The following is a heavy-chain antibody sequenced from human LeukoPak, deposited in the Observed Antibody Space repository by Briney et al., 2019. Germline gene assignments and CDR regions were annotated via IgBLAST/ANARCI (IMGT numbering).Heavy chain of an antibody. CDR2: INHSGST. CDR1: GGSFSGYY. CDR3: ARQTYSGYDLHNWFDP. J-gene: IGHJ5*02. V-gene: IGHV4-34*01. Sequence: PSETLSPACAVYGGSFSGYYWSWIRQPPGKGLEWIGEINHSGSTNYNPSLKSRVTISVDTSKNQFSLKLSSVTAADTAVYYCARQTYSGYDLHNWFDPWGQGTLVTVSS. D-gene: IGHD5-12*01.